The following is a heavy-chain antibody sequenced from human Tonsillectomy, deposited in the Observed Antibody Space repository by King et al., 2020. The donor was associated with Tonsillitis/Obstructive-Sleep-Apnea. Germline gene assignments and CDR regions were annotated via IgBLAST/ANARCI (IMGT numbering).Heavy chain of an antibody. J-gene: IGHJ4*02. CDR3: AKDRVPYCGGDCYFGG. Sequence: VQLVESGGGLVQPGRSLSLSCAASGFTFDDYAMHWVRQAPGKGLEWVSGISWNSNTIGYEDSVKGRFTISRDNAKNSLYLQMNSLRAEDTALYYCAKDRVPYCGGDCYFGGWGQGTLVTVSS. CDR2: ISWNSNTI. D-gene: IGHD2-21*01. V-gene: IGHV3-9*01. CDR1: GFTFDDYA.